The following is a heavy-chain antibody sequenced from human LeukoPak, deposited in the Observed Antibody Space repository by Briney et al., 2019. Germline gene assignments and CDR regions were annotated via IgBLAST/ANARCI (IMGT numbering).Heavy chain of an antibody. CDR1: GYSFTSYW. CDR2: IYPGDSDT. Sequence: GESLKISCKGSGYSFTSYWIGWVRQMPGKGLELMGIIYPGDSDTRYSPSFQGQVTISADKSISTAYLQWSSLKASDTAMYYCARPHYDSSGYFDYWGQGTLVTVSS. D-gene: IGHD3-22*01. J-gene: IGHJ4*02. V-gene: IGHV5-51*01. CDR3: ARPHYDSSGYFDY.